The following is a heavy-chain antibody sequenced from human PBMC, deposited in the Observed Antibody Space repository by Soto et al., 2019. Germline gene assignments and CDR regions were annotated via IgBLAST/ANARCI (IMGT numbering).Heavy chain of an antibody. V-gene: IGHV4-31*03. J-gene: IGHJ4*02. Sequence: SETLSLTCTVSGGSISSGDYYWSWIRQHPGKGLEWIGYIYYSGSTYYNPSLKSRVTISVDTSKNQVSLKLSSVTAADTAVYYCVRALELVGAHKALDYWGQGTLVTVSS. CDR2: IYYSGST. CDR3: VRALELVGAHKALDY. D-gene: IGHD1-26*01. CDR1: GGSISSGDYY.